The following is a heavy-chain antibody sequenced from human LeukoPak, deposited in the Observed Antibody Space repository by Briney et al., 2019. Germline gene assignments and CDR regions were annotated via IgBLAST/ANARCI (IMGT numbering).Heavy chain of an antibody. J-gene: IGHJ3*02. D-gene: IGHD1-26*01. CDR2: IKQDGSEK. CDR3: ARDVGASAPDAFDI. V-gene: IGHV3-7*03. CDR1: GFTFSNYW. Sequence: GGSLRLSCAASGFTFSNYWMSWVRQAPGKGLEWVANIKQDGSEKYYVDSARGRFTISRDNAKNSLYLQMNSLRADDTAVYYCARDVGASAPDAFDIWGQGTMVTVSS.